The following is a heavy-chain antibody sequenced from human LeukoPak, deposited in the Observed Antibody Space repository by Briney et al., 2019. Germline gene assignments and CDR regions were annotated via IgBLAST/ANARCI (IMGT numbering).Heavy chain of an antibody. D-gene: IGHD2-2*01. V-gene: IGHV1-18*01. CDR3: ARIYCSSTSCYPPDY. CDR2: ISAYNGNT. Sequence: ASVKVSCKASGYTFTSYGISWVRQAPGQALECMGWISAYNGNTNNAQKLQARVTMTTDTSTSTAYMELRSLRSDDTAVYYCARIYCSSTSCYPPDYWGQGTLVTVSS. CDR1: GYTFTSYG. J-gene: IGHJ4*02.